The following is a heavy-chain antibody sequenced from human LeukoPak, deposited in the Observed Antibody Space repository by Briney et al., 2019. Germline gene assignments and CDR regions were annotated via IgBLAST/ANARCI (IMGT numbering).Heavy chain of an antibody. V-gene: IGHV3-53*04. J-gene: IGHJ6*02. CDR3: ARGVTSLYSMDV. CDR1: GFTFSSYA. D-gene: IGHD3-3*01. Sequence: PGGSLRLSCAASGFTFSSYAMSWVRQAPGKGLEWVSVIYSGGSTYYADSVKGRFTISRHNSKNTLYLQMNSLRAEDTAVYYCARGVTSLYSMDVWGQGTTVTVSS. CDR2: IYSGGST.